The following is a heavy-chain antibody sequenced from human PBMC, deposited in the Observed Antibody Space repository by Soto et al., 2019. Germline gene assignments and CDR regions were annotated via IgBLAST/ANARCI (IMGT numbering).Heavy chain of an antibody. V-gene: IGHV5-51*01. CDR1: GYSFSSYW. CDR2: IYPGDSDT. CDR3: ARQVESGYRLPGGGAFDI. Sequence: LGESLKISCKGSGYSFSSYWIAWVRQMPGKGLEWMGIIYPGDSDTRYSPSFQGQVTISADKSISTAYLQWSSLKASDTAMYYCARQVESGYRLPGGGAFDIWGQGTMVTVSS. J-gene: IGHJ3*02. D-gene: IGHD5-12*01.